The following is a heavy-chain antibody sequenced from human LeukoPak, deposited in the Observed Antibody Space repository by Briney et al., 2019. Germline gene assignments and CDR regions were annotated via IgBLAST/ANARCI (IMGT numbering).Heavy chain of an antibody. CDR3: ARAGNAFDI. Sequence: GGSLRLSCAASGFTFSSFGMHWVRQAPGKGLEWVAVIWYDGSDKYYTDSVKGRFTISRDNSKNTLYLQMNYVRAEDTAIYYYARAGNAFDIWGQGTMVTVSS. CDR1: GFTFSSFG. J-gene: IGHJ3*02. V-gene: IGHV3-33*01. CDR2: IWYDGSDK. D-gene: IGHD6-13*01.